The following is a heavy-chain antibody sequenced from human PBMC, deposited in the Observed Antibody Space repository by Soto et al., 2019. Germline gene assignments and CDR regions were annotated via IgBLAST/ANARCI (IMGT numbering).Heavy chain of an antibody. V-gene: IGHV3-11*05. D-gene: IGHD1-26*01. J-gene: IGHJ4*02. CDR2: ISSSSSYT. Sequence: QVQLVESGGGLVKPGGSLRLSCAASGFTFSDYYMTWIRQAPGKGLEWVSYISSSSSYTNYADSVKGRFTISRDNAKNSLYLQFNSLRAEDTAVYYWARDPTGYSNDFDYWGQGTLVTVSS. CDR1: GFTFSDYY. CDR3: ARDPTGYSNDFDY.